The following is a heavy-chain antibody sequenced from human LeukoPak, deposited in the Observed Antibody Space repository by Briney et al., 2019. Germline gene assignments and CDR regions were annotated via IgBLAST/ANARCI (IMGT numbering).Heavy chain of an antibody. Sequence: PSETLSLTCTVSGGSISSGSYYWSWIRQPAGKGLEWIGRIYTSGSTNYNPSLKSRVTISVDRSKNQFSLKLSSVTAADTAVYYCARAPERTYYYDSSGLQLDYWGQGTLVTVSS. V-gene: IGHV4-61*02. CDR2: IYTSGST. CDR3: ARAPERTYYYDSSGLQLDY. CDR1: GGSISSGSYY. J-gene: IGHJ4*02. D-gene: IGHD3-22*01.